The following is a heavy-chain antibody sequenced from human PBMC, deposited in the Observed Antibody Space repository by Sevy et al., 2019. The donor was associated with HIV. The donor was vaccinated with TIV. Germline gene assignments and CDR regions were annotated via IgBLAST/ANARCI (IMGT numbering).Heavy chain of an antibody. V-gene: IGHV3-9*01. J-gene: IGHJ6*02. CDR3: AKGVGATTTRGMDV. CDR2: ISWNSGSI. Sequence: GGSLRLSCAASGFTFDDYAMHWVRQAPGKGLEWVAGISWNSGSIGYADSVKGRFTISRDNAKNSLYLQMNSLRAEDKASYDCAKGVGATTTRGMDVWGQGTTVTVSS. D-gene: IGHD1-26*01. CDR1: GFTFDDYA.